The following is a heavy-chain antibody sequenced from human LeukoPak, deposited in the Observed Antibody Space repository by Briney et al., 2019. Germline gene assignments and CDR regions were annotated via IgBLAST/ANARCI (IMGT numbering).Heavy chain of an antibody. CDR3: AKRYGGVGGDYEGYFDY. J-gene: IGHJ4*02. D-gene: IGHD4-17*01. CDR1: GFTFSSYA. V-gene: IGHV3-23*01. CDR2: ISGSGGST. Sequence: PGGTLRLSCAASGFTFSSYAMSWVRQAPGKGLEWVSAISGSGGSTYYADSVKGRFTISRDNSKNTLYLQMNSLRAEDTAVYYCAKRYGGVGGDYEGYFDYWGQGTLVTVSS.